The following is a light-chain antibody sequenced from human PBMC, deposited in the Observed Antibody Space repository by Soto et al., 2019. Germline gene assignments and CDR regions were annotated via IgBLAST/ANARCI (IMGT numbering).Light chain of an antibody. CDR1: SSDVGDYNY. Sequence: QSALTQPRSVSGSPGPSVTISCTGTSSDVGDYNYVSWHQQHPGKAPKLMIYDVSKRPAGVPDRLSGSKSGNAASLTISGRQAEDEADYYCCSYAGTYTVYVFGTGTKLTVL. J-gene: IGLJ1*01. V-gene: IGLV2-11*01. CDR2: DVS. CDR3: CSYAGTYTVYV.